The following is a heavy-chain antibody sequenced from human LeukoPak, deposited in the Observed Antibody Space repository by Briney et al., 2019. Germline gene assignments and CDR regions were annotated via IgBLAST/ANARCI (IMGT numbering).Heavy chain of an antibody. CDR1: GYTLTELS. Sequence: ASVKVSCKVSGYTLTELSMHWVRQAPGKGLEWMGDFDPEDGETIYAQKFQGRVTMTEDTSTDTAYMELSSLRSEDTAVYYCATGSSGWYRAPSSFDYWGQGTLVTVSS. D-gene: IGHD6-19*01. J-gene: IGHJ4*02. V-gene: IGHV1-24*01. CDR3: ATGSSGWYRAPSSFDY. CDR2: FDPEDGET.